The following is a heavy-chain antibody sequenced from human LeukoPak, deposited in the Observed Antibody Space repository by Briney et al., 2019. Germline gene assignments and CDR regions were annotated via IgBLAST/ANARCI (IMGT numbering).Heavy chain of an antibody. D-gene: IGHD5-18*01. CDR2: MNPNSGNT. CDR1: GYTFTSYD. J-gene: IGHJ6*03. V-gene: IGHV1-8*02. Sequence: ASVKVSCKASGYTFTSYDINWVRQATGQGLEWMGWMNPNSGNTGYAQKFQGRVTMTRDTSISTAYMELSRLRSDDTAVYYCARDHQNTAMAYYYYYYMDVWGKGTTVTVSS. CDR3: ARDHQNTAMAYYYYYYMDV.